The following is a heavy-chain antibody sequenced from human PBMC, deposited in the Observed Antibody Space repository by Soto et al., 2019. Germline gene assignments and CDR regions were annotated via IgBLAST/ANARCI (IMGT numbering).Heavy chain of an antibody. Sequence: VPLLESGGGLSQPGGSLRLSCVVSGLPVSSHGMSWVRQAPGRGLERVSGINAIGGSTYYADSVKGRFTISRDSSENTLYLQMNSPTVKNTAVYFCARGERGVLEIWGQGTMVSVSS. V-gene: IGHV3-23*01. D-gene: IGHD1-1*01. CDR3: ARGERGVLEI. CDR1: GLPVSSHG. CDR2: INAIGGST. J-gene: IGHJ3*02.